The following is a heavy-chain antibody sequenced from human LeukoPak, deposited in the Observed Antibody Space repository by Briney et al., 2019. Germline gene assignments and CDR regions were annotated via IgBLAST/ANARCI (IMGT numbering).Heavy chain of an antibody. CDR3: ARVRQGWYFDF. Sequence: PGGSLRLSCAASGFTFSSYWMHWVRQAPGKGLVWVSRINSDASSITYADSVKGRFTISRDNAKNSLSLQMNSLRDEDTALYYCARVRQGWYFDFWGQGTLVTVSS. J-gene: IGHJ4*01. D-gene: IGHD2-15*01. V-gene: IGHV3-74*01. CDR2: INSDASSI. CDR1: GFTFSSYW.